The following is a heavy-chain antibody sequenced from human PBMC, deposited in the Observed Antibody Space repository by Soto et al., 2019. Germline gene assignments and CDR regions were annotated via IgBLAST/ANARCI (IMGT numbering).Heavy chain of an antibody. CDR1: GYTFTSYA. CDR3: ARDPDPPYGDFDY. CDR2: INAGNGNT. Sequence: ASVKVSCKASGYTFTSYAMHWVRQAPGQRLEWMGWINAGNGNTKYSQKFQGRVTITRDTSTSTAYMELSSLRSEDTAVYYCARDPDPPYGDFDYWGQGTLVTVSS. V-gene: IGHV1-3*01. D-gene: IGHD4-17*01. J-gene: IGHJ4*02.